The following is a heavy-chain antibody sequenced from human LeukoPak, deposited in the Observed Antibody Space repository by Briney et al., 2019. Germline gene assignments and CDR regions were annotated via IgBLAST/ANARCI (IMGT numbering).Heavy chain of an antibody. CDR2: ISAYNGNT. CDR1: GYTFTSYA. D-gene: IGHD5-18*01. Sequence: ASVKVSCKASGYTFTSYAMHWVRQAPGQRLEWMGWISAYNGNTNYAQKLQGRVTMTTDTSTSTAYMELRSLRSDDTAVYYCATENRGYSYGYAFDIWGQGTMVTVSS. CDR3: ATENRGYSYGYAFDI. V-gene: IGHV1-18*01. J-gene: IGHJ3*02.